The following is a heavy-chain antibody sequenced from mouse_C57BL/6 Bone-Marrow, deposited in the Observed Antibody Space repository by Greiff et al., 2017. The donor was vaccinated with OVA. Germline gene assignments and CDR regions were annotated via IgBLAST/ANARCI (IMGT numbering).Heavy chain of an antibody. CDR3: ARDGSYAMDY. V-gene: IGHV1-50*01. D-gene: IGHD1-1*01. J-gene: IGHJ4*01. CDR2: IDPSDSYT. CDR1: GYTFTSYW. Sequence: QVQLQQPGAELVKPGASVKLSCKASGYTFTSYWMQWVKQRPGQGLEWIGEIDPSDSYTNYNQKFKGKATLTVDTSSSTAYMQLSSLKSEDSAVYYCARDGSYAMDYWGQGTSVTVSS.